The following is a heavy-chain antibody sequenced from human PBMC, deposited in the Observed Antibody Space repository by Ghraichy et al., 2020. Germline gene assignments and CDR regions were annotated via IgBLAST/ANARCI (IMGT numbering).Heavy chain of an antibody. V-gene: IGHV3-74*01. CDR2: INSDGSST. Sequence: GGSLRLSCAASGFTFSSYWMHWVRQAPGKGLVWVSRINSDGSSTSYADSVKGRFTISRDNAKNTLYLQMNSLRAEDTAVYYCARGADYYGSGTPWGYWGQGTLVTVSS. D-gene: IGHD3-10*01. CDR1: GFTFSSYW. J-gene: IGHJ4*02. CDR3: ARGADYYGSGTPWGY.